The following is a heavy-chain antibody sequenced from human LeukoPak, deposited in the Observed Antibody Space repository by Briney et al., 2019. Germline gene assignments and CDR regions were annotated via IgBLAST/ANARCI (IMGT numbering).Heavy chain of an antibody. V-gene: IGHV3-11*01. CDR2: ISSSSGSNK. CDR3: SRDGSLRSPPL. D-gene: IGHD1-14*01. J-gene: IGHJ4*02. CDR1: GFTFSDYY. Sequence: GGSLRLSCAASGFTFSDYYMSWIRQAPGKGLEWVSYISSSSGSNKYYADSVRGRFTISRDNAKNSLYLEMDSLRAEDTAVYYCSRDGSLRSPPLWGQGTLVTVSS.